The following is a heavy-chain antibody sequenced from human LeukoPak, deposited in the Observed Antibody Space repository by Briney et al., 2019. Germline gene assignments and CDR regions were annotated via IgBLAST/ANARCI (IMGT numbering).Heavy chain of an antibody. CDR1: GFTFSSYS. D-gene: IGHD5-24*01. CDR3: TRAGGGYNLIH. V-gene: IGHV3-48*01. Sequence: PGGSLRLSCAASGFTFSSYSMNWVRQAPGKGLEWVSYISSSSSTIYYADSVKGRFTISRDDSKNTAYLQMNSLKTEDTAVYYCTRAGGGYNLIHWGQGTLVTVSS. J-gene: IGHJ4*02. CDR2: ISSSSSTI.